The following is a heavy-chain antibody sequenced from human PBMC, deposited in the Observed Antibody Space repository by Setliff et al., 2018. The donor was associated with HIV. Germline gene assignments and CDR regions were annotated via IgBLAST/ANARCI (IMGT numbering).Heavy chain of an antibody. D-gene: IGHD6-13*01. V-gene: IGHV1-2*06. Sequence: ASVKVSCKASGYTFTAYYMHWVRQAPGQGLEWMGRIIPNSGGTNYAQKFQGRVTMTRDTSISTAYMELSSLRSEDTAVYYCARGSGFIEAAGTDYWGQGTLVTVSS. J-gene: IGHJ4*02. CDR1: GYTFTAYY. CDR3: ARGSGFIEAAGTDY. CDR2: IIPNSGGT.